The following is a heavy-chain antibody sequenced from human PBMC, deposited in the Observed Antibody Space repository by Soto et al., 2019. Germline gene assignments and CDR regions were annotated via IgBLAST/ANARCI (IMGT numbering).Heavy chain of an antibody. CDR1: GFTFSSYG. CDR2: ISYDGSNK. J-gene: IGHJ6*02. Sequence: PGGSLRLSCAASGFTFSSYGMHWVRQAPGKGLEWVAVISYDGSNKYYADSVKGRFTISRDNSKNTLYLQMNSLRAEDTAVYYCAKQYFGVVITLYYYGMDVWGQGTTVTVSS. D-gene: IGHD3-3*01. V-gene: IGHV3-30*18. CDR3: AKQYFGVVITLYYYGMDV.